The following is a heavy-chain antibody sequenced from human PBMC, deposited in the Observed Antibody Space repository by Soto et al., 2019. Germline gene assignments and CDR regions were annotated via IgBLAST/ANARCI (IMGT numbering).Heavy chain of an antibody. CDR2: VYYGGT. Sequence: SETLSLTCTVSGGSMSSNYWSWIRQSPGKGLEWIGFVYYGGTNYNPSFESRVTMSVDTPKNQFSLELSSVTAADTAASYSARCRGACYFDHWDQGALVTVSS. V-gene: IGHV4-59*01. CDR3: ARCRGACYFDH. D-gene: IGHD2-15*01. J-gene: IGHJ4*02. CDR1: GGSMSSNY.